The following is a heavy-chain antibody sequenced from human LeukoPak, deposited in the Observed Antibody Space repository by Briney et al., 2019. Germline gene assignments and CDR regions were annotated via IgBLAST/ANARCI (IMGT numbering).Heavy chain of an antibody. CDR1: GGPFSNYY. CDR2: IYTSGST. V-gene: IGHV4-4*07. Sequence: SETLSLTCSVSGGPFSNYYWSWIRQPAGKGLEWIGRIYTSGSTNYNPSLKSRVTMSVDTSNNQFSLKLTSVTAADMAVYYCARQPPQYYGMDVWGQGTTVTVSS. J-gene: IGHJ6*02. D-gene: IGHD1-14*01. CDR3: ARQPPQYYGMDV.